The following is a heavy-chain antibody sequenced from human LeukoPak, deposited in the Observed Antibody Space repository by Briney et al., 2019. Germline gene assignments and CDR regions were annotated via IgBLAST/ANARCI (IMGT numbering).Heavy chain of an antibody. CDR2: IYPGDSDT. CDR3: ARTVVTATDSFGY. V-gene: IGHV5-51*01. D-gene: IGHD2-21*02. Sequence: GESLQISCQGSGYSFTSYWIGWVRQMPGKGLEWMGIIYPGDSDTRYSPSLQGQVTISADKSISTAYLQWSSLKASDTAMYYCARTVVTATDSFGYWGQGTLVTVSS. J-gene: IGHJ4*02. CDR1: GYSFTSYW.